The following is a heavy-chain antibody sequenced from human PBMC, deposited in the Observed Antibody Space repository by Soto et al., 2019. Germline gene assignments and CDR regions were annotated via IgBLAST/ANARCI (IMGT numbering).Heavy chain of an antibody. J-gene: IGHJ6*02. Sequence: GGSLRLSCAASGFTFSSYGMHWVRQAPGKGLEWVAVIWYDGSNKYYADSVKGRFTISRDNSKNTLYLQMNSLRAEDTAVYYCASLGGAITMVRGVSDHGMDVWGQGTTVTVSS. CDR1: GFTFSSYG. D-gene: IGHD3-10*01. CDR3: ASLGGAITMVRGVSDHGMDV. CDR2: IWYDGSNK. V-gene: IGHV3-33*01.